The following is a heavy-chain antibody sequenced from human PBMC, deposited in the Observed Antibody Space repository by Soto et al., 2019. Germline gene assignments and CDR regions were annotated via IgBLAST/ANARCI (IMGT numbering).Heavy chain of an antibody. CDR2: IYWNGDK. V-gene: IGHV2-5*01. CDR1: GFSLSTSGVG. J-gene: IGHJ4*02. Sequence: QITLKESGPTLVKPTQTLTLTCTFSGFSLSTSGVGVGWIRQSPGEALQWLALIYWNGDKRYNPSLKTRLTITKDTSKNQVVLTLTNMDPVDTATYYCAHRPSGWFLFDYWGQGTLVTVSS. CDR3: AHRPSGWFLFDY. D-gene: IGHD6-19*01.